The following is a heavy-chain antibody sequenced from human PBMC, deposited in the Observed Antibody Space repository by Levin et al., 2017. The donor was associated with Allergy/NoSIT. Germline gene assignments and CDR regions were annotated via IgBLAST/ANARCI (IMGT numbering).Heavy chain of an antibody. D-gene: IGHD2-2*01. CDR3: AKDSAMNYYYYMDV. CDR1: GFTFSSYS. V-gene: IGHV3-21*04. CDR2: ISSSSSYI. J-gene: IGHJ6*03. Sequence: GESLKISCAASGFTFSSYSMNWVRQAPGKGLEWVSSISSSSSYINYADSVKGRFTISRDNAKNSLYLQMNSLRAEDTALYYCAKDSAMNYYYYMDVWGKGTTVTVSS.